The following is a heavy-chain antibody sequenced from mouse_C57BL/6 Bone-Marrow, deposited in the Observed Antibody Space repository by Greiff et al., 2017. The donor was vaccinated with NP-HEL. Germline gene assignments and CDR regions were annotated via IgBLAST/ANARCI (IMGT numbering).Heavy chain of an antibody. D-gene: IGHD1-1*01. J-gene: IGHJ3*01. CDR3: ARSGRYYDSFAY. CDR1: GYAFSSSW. CDR2: IYPGDGDT. Sequence: QVQLKESGPELVKPGASVKISCKASGYAFSSSWMNWVKQRPGKGLEWIGRIYPGDGDTNYNGKFKGKATLTADKSSSTAYMQLSSLTSEDSAVYVCARSGRYYDSFAYGGRGTRVTVSA. V-gene: IGHV1-82*01.